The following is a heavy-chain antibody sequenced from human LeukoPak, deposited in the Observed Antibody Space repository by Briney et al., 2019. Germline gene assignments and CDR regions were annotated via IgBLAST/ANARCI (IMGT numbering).Heavy chain of an antibody. CDR2: IRSKAYGGTT. CDR3: TRGMTYYDFWSGESAPYFDC. J-gene: IGHJ4*02. CDR1: GFIFGDYT. V-gene: IGHV3-49*04. D-gene: IGHD3-3*01. Sequence: GGSPRLSCTASGFIFGDYTMSWVRQAPGKGLEWVGFIRSKAYGGTTEYAASVKGRFTISRDDSKSIAYLQMNSLKTEDTAVYYCTRGMTYYDFWSGESAPYFDCWGQGTLVTVSS.